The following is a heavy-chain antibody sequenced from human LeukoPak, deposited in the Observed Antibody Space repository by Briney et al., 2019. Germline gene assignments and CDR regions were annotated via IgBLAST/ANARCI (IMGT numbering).Heavy chain of an antibody. Sequence: GGSLRLSCAASGFTFSSYGMHWVRQAPGKGLEWVAVISYDGSNKYYADSVKGRFTISRDNAKNSLYLQMNSLRAEDTAVYYCASEIVVVPAATDPRVDPWGQGTLVTVSS. D-gene: IGHD2-2*01. CDR3: ASEIVVVPAATDPRVDP. CDR1: GFTFSSYG. J-gene: IGHJ5*02. CDR2: ISYDGSNK. V-gene: IGHV3-30*03.